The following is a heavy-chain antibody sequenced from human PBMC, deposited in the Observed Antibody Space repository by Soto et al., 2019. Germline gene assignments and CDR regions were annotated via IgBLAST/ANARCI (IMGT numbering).Heavy chain of an antibody. CDR3: ARGDSRRYYYYMDV. D-gene: IGHD3-22*01. Sequence: ASVKVSCKASGYTFTSYGISCARQAPGQGLEWMGWISAYNGNTNYAQKLQGRVTMTTDTSTSTAYMELRSLRSDDTAVYYCARGDSRRYYYYMDVWGKGTTVTVSS. J-gene: IGHJ6*03. V-gene: IGHV1-18*01. CDR2: ISAYNGNT. CDR1: GYTFTSYG.